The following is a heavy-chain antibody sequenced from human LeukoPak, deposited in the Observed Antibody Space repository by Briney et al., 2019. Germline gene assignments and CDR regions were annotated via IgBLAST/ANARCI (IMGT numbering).Heavy chain of an antibody. Sequence: GGSLRLSCAASGFSFSSYWMSWVRQAPGKGLEWVSAISDTGNTYHADSVKGRFTISRDSSKNTLFLQMNRLRPEDAAVYYCAKAPVTTCRGAFCYPFDYWGLGTLVTVSS. CDR1: GFSFSSYW. CDR3: AKAPVTTCRGAFCYPFDY. CDR2: ISDTGNT. D-gene: IGHD2-15*01. J-gene: IGHJ4*02. V-gene: IGHV3-23*01.